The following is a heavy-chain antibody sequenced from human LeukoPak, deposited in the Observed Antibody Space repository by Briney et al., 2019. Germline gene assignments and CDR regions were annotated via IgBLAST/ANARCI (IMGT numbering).Heavy chain of an antibody. CDR3: VSFYETY. CDR1: GDYW. V-gene: IGHV3-74*01. J-gene: IGHJ4*02. D-gene: IGHD2/OR15-2a*01. Sequence: GGSLRLSCAASGDYWMHWVRQAPGKGLVWVSHINSDGSWTSYADSVKGRFTISKDNAKNTVYLQMDSLRAEDTAVYYCVSFYETYWGRGTLVTVSS. CDR2: INSDGSWT.